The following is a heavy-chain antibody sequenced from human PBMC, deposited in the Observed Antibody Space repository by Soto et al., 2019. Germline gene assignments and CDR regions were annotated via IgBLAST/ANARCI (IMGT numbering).Heavy chain of an antibody. J-gene: IGHJ6*02. V-gene: IGHV2-5*02. CDR3: AHVLVVVANYGMDD. D-gene: IGHD2-21*01. Sequence: QITLKESGPTLVKPTQTLTLTCTFSGFSLSTSGVGVGWIRQPPGKALEWLALIYWDDDKRDNPSLTSRLTITNDTSKDPQVLTMTTTDPVDTATYYCAHVLVVVANYGMDDWSQGTTVTVSS. CDR1: GFSLSTSGVG. CDR2: IYWDDDK.